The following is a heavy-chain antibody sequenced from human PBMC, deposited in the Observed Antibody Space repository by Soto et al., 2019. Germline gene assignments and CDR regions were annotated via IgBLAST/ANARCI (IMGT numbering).Heavy chain of an antibody. CDR3: ARTVSGGFDY. CDR2: VYHSGST. Sequence: SETLSLTCAVSGGSISTSNWWSWVRQPPGKGLEWIGEVYHSGSTNYNPSLVGRVSVSVDTSKSQLSLNLNSVTAADTAVYYCARTVSGGFDYWGQGILVTVSS. J-gene: IGHJ4*01. V-gene: IGHV4-4*02. CDR1: GGSISTSNW.